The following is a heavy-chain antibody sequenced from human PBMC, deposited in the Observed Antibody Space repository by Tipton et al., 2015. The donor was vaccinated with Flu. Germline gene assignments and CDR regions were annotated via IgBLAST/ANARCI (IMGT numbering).Heavy chain of an antibody. V-gene: IGHV4-39*07. CDR1: GGSISSSSYH. CDR2: IYYTGNT. J-gene: IGHJ4*02. D-gene: IGHD1-26*01. Sequence: TLSLTCTVSGGSISSSSYHWAWIRQPPGKGLEWIGSIYYTGNTCHTPSLESRVSISADTSKRQFSLKLTSVTAADTAVYYCATVSSYYFFFDSWGQGTLVTVSS. CDR3: ATVSSYYFFFDS.